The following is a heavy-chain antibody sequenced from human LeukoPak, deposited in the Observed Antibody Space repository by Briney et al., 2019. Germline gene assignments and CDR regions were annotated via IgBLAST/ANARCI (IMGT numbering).Heavy chain of an antibody. D-gene: IGHD2-2*02. Sequence: GGSLRLSCAGSGFIFSSYWMSWVRQAPGKGLEWVANIKQDGSEKYYVDSVKGRFTISRDTAQNSLYLQMNRLRAEDTAVYYCARDSIIPYYGMDVCGQGTTVPVCS. V-gene: IGHV3-7*01. CDR2: IKQDGSEK. J-gene: IGHJ6*02. CDR3: ARDSIIPYYGMDV. CDR1: GFIFSSYW.